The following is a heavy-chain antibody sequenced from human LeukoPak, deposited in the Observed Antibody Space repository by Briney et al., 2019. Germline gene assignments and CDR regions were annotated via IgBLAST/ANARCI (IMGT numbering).Heavy chain of an antibody. CDR3: ARGYWNPLWYMDV. J-gene: IGHJ6*03. CDR1: GGTFSSYA. CDR2: IIPIFGTA. V-gene: IGHV1-69*05. Sequence: GASVKVSCKASGGTFSSYAISWVRQAPGQGLEWMGGIIPIFGTANYAQKSQGRVTITTDESTSTAYMELSSLRSEDTAVYYCARGYWNPLWYMDVWGKGTTVTVSS. D-gene: IGHD1-1*01.